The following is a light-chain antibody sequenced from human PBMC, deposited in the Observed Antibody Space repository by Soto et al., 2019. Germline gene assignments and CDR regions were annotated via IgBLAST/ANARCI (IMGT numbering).Light chain of an antibody. CDR3: QQYNNWPRT. CDR2: RAS. J-gene: IGKJ1*01. CDR1: QSVSSSY. V-gene: IGKV3D-20*02. Sequence: EIVLTQSPATLSLSPGERATLSCRASQSVSSSYLAWYQQKPGQAPKVLIYRASSRATGIPDRFSGSGSGTDFTLTISSLQSEDFAVYYCQQYNNWPRTFGQGTKVDIK.